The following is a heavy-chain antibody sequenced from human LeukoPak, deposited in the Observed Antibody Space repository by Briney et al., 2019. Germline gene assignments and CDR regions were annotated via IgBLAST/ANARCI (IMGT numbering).Heavy chain of an antibody. D-gene: IGHD3-16*01. Sequence: GESLKISCKGSKYSFSTYWIGWVRQVPGKGLEWMGVIYPGDSDTRYSPSFQGQVTISVGKSISITYLQWSTLKASDTAIYSCAPFPSVPGGNWYFDLWGRGTLVTVSA. CDR3: APFPSVPGGNWYFDL. CDR2: IYPGDSDT. J-gene: IGHJ2*01. CDR1: KYSFSTYW. V-gene: IGHV5-51*01.